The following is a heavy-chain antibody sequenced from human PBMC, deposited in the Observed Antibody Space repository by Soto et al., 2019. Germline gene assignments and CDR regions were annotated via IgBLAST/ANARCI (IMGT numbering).Heavy chain of an antibody. CDR3: ARLGVFCSSTSCYGLYGMDV. V-gene: IGHV4-39*01. Sequence: QVQLQESGPGLVKPSETLSLTCTVSGGSISSGPYSWGWIRQPPGEGLEWIGTFHYSENTYYNPSLESRVTISVDTSKNQFSVKVTSVTVADTAMYYCARLGVFCSSTSCYGLYGMDVGGQGTTVIVSS. CDR2: FHYSENT. J-gene: IGHJ6*02. D-gene: IGHD2-2*01. CDR1: GGSISSGPYS.